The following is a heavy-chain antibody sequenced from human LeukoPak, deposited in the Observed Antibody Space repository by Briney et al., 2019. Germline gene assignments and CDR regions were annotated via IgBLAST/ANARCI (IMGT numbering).Heavy chain of an antibody. J-gene: IGHJ3*02. Sequence: GGSLRLSCAASGFTFSNYAIHWVRQAPGKGLEWVAVISFDRSNVYYADSVQGRFTISRDNSKNTLYPQMNSLRAEDTAVYYCARGSSGWTDAFDIWGQGTMVTVSS. CDR2: ISFDRSNV. CDR3: ARGSSGWTDAFDI. D-gene: IGHD6-19*01. V-gene: IGHV3-30*04. CDR1: GFTFSNYA.